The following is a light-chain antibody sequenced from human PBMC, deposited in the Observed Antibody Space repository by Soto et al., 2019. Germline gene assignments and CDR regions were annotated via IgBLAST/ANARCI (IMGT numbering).Light chain of an antibody. V-gene: IGKV2-28*01. J-gene: IGKJ1*01. CDR1: QSLLHSNGYNY. CDR3: MQALQTPPT. Sequence: DIVMTQSPLSLPVTPGEPASISCRSSQSLLHSNGYNYLDWYLQKPGHSPQLLIYLGSNRASGVPDRFSGSGSGTDFTLKISRVEAEDAGVYYCMQALQTPPTFGQGTRVEI. CDR2: LGS.